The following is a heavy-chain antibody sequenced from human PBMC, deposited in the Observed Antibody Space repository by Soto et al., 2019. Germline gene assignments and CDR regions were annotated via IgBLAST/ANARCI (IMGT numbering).Heavy chain of an antibody. V-gene: IGHV3-7*01. D-gene: IGHD6-13*01. CDR1: GFTFSSYW. Sequence: EVQLVESGGGLVQPGGSLRLSCAASGFTFSSYWMSWVRQAPGKGLEWVANIKQDGSEKYYVDSVKGRFTISRDNAKNSLYLQMNSLRAEDTAVYYCARDPYIAAAGTFDYWGRGTLVTVSS. CDR2: IKQDGSEK. J-gene: IGHJ4*02. CDR3: ARDPYIAAAGTFDY.